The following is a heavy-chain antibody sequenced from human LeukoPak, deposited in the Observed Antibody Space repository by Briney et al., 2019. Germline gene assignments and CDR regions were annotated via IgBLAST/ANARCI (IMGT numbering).Heavy chain of an antibody. CDR3: ARVSGTRIFGVVTHAFDI. Sequence: SETLSLTYTVSGASISRYHWTWTRQSAGKGLEWIGRINSNGTTNYNPSLKSRVTMSVDTSKNEFSLKLISVTAADTAVYYCARVSGTRIFGVVTHAFDIWGQGTMVTVSP. D-gene: IGHD3-3*01. J-gene: IGHJ3*02. CDR1: GASISRYH. V-gene: IGHV4-4*07. CDR2: INSNGTT.